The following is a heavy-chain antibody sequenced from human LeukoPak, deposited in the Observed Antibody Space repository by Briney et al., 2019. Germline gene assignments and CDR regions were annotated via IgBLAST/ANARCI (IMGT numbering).Heavy chain of an antibody. Sequence: GGSLRLSCAASGFTFSDYYMSWIRQAPGKGLEWVSYISNSGSTIYYADSVKGRFFISRDNAKNSLYLQMNSLRAEDMALYYCAKAHSGSYYGSFLDYWGQGTLVTISS. V-gene: IGHV3-11*01. D-gene: IGHD1-26*01. J-gene: IGHJ4*02. CDR1: GFTFSDYY. CDR2: ISNSGSTI. CDR3: AKAHSGSYYGSFLDY.